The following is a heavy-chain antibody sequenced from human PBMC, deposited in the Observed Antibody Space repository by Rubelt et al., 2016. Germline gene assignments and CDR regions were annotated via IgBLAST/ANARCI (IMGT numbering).Heavy chain of an antibody. Sequence: QLQLQESGPGLVKPSETLSLTCTVSGGSISSSSYYWGWIRQPPGKGLEWIGHISYSGSTCYNPSLGSLLVISVDTSKHHFSLKVTSVTAADTAMYYCARAYSACSNTRCFGIDSWGQGTLVTVSS. CDR2: ISYSGST. V-gene: IGHV4-39*07. D-gene: IGHD2-2*01. J-gene: IGHJ4*02. CDR3: ARAYSACSNTRCFGIDS. CDR1: GGSISSSSYY.